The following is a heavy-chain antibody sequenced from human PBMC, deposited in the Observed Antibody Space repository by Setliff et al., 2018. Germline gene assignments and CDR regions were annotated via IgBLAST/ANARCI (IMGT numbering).Heavy chain of an antibody. Sequence: GGSLRLSCLASGFTFSDYSIHWVRQAPGEGLEWVAFVRYDGSDVFLADSVKGRISISKDNSKNTVHLQMNSLRPDDSAVYYCAREGREADGTLKSAFDIWGHGTMVTVS. J-gene: IGHJ3*02. CDR1: GFTFSDYS. CDR3: AREGREADGTLKSAFDI. CDR2: VRYDGSDV. V-gene: IGHV3-30*02.